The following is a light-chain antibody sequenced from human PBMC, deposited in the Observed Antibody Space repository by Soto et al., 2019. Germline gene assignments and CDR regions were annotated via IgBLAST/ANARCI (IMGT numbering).Light chain of an antibody. CDR2: DVI. J-gene: IGLJ3*02. CDR1: SSDVGGYNY. Sequence: QSALTQPASVSGSPGQSITISCTGTSSDVGGYNYVSWYQQHPGKAPKLMIYDVINRPSGVSNRFSGSKSGNTASLTISGLQAEDEADYSCSSYTSSNSWVFGGGTKLTVL. CDR3: SSYTSSNSWV. V-gene: IGLV2-14*03.